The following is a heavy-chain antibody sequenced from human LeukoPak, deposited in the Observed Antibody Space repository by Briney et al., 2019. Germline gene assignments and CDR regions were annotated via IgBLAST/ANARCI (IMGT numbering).Heavy chain of an antibody. CDR3: ARGRGYSSFDY. V-gene: IGHV4-34*01. Sequence: SSETLSLTCAVYGGSFSGYYWSWIRQPPGKGLEWIGEINHSGSTNYNPSLKSRVTISVDTSKNQFSLKLSSVTAADTAVYYCARGRGYSSFDYWGQGTLVTVSS. J-gene: IGHJ4*02. CDR1: GGSFSGYY. CDR2: INHSGST. D-gene: IGHD4-11*01.